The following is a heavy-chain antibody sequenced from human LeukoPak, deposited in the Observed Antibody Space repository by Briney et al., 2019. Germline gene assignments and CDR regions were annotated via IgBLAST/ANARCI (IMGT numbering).Heavy chain of an antibody. D-gene: IGHD1-26*01. Sequence: GGSLRLSCAASGFTFSSYNMNWVRQAPGKGLEWVSYISSSRTTIFYADSVKGRFTISRDNAKNSLFLQMNGLRDEDTAVYYCARDSPGWGAFDVWGQGTMVTVSS. V-gene: IGHV3-48*02. CDR2: ISSSRTTI. CDR3: ARDSPGWGAFDV. CDR1: GFTFSSYN. J-gene: IGHJ3*01.